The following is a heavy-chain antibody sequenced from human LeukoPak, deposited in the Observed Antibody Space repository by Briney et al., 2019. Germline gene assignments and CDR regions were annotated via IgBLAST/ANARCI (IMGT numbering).Heavy chain of an antibody. V-gene: IGHV3-7*01. Sequence: GGSLRLSCAASGFTFSSFWMSWVGQVPGKGREWVANIKQDGSEKYYVDSVKGRFTISRDNAKNSLYLQMNSLRPEDTAVYYCARDPATTVTTYAYWGQGTLVTVSS. CDR1: GFTFSSFW. J-gene: IGHJ4*02. CDR2: IKQDGSEK. D-gene: IGHD4-17*01. CDR3: ARDPATTVTTYAY.